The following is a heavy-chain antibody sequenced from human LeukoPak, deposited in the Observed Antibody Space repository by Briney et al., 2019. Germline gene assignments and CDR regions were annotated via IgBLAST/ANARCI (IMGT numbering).Heavy chain of an antibody. J-gene: IGHJ4*02. Sequence: SVKVSCKASGGTFISYAISWVRQAPGQGLEWMGGIIPIFGTANYAQKFQGRVTITADESTSTAYMELSSLRSEDTAVYYCARDSGVDAHIDFWGQGALFTVSS. V-gene: IGHV1-69*13. CDR1: GGTFISYA. CDR2: IIPIFGTA. CDR3: ARDSGVDAHIDF. D-gene: IGHD3-3*01.